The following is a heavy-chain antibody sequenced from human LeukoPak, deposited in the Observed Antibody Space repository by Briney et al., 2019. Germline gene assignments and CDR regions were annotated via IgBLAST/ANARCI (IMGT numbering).Heavy chain of an antibody. CDR3: ASGLELDY. CDR2: IKQDGSEK. CDR1: GFTFSSYW. V-gene: IGHV3-7*03. J-gene: IGHJ4*02. Sequence: PGGSLRLSCAASGFTFSSYWMRWVRQAPGKGLEWVANIKQDGSEKNYVDSVKGRFTISRDNAKNSLYPQMNSLRAEDTAVYYCASGLELDYWGQGTLVTVSP.